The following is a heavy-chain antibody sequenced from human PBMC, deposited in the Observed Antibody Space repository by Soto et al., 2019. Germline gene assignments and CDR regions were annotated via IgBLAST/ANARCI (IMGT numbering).Heavy chain of an antibody. CDR2: TYHSGNP. V-gene: IGHV4-30-2*02. CDR1: CDTISTGGYT. CDR3: ASSNIAAAGFYYYGMDV. J-gene: IGHJ6*02. D-gene: IGHD6-13*01. Sequence: SETLSLTCDVSCDTISTGGYTWAWIRQPPGKALEWIGHTYHSGNPYYNPSLKSRVTISVDTSKNQFSLKLSSVTAADTAVYYCASSNIAAAGFYYYGMDVWGRGTTVTVSS.